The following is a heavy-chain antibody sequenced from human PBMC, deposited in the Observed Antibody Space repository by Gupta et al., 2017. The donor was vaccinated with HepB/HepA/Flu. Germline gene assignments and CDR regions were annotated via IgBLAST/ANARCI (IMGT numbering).Heavy chain of an antibody. D-gene: IGHD4-17*01. J-gene: IGHJ4*02. CDR2: ISYDESNK. CDR1: GFTFNTYA. V-gene: IGHV3-30-3*01. Sequence: QVQLVESGGGVVQPGRSLRLSCAASGFTFNTYAMHWVRQAPGKGLEWVAVISYDESNKYYVDSVKGRFTISRDNSKNTLYLQMNSLSAEDTAVYYCARGDDYVIDYWGQGTLVTVSS. CDR3: ARGDDYVIDY.